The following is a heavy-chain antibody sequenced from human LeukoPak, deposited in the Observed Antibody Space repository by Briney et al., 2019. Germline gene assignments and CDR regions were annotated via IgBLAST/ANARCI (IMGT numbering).Heavy chain of an antibody. V-gene: IGHV3-7*01. CDR1: GFTFSTYW. Sequence: HPGGSLRLSCSASGFTFSTYWMSWVRQAPGKGLEWVANMRRDGNEIYYLDSVRGRFTISRDNAKNSLYLQMNSLRAEDTAVYYCARLSWGNQLAGFDSWGQGTLVTVSS. CDR3: ARLSWGNQLAGFDS. J-gene: IGHJ4*02. CDR2: MRRDGNEI. D-gene: IGHD2-2*01.